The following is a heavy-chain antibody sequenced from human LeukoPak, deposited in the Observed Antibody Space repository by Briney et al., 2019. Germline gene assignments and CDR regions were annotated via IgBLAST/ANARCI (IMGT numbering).Heavy chain of an antibody. CDR3: AKEAVPGTNWFDP. Sequence: ASVKVSCKASGYAFTYYYIHWVRQAPGQGLEWMGIINPSGGSTSYAQKFQGRVIMTRDTSTSTVYMDLSSLRSDDTAVYYCAKEAVPGTNWFDPWGQGTLVIVSS. V-gene: IGHV1-46*01. CDR1: GYAFTYYY. CDR2: INPSGGST. D-gene: IGHD6-19*01. J-gene: IGHJ5*02.